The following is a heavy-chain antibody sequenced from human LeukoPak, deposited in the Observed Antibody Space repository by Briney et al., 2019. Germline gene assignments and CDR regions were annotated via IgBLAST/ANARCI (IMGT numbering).Heavy chain of an antibody. V-gene: IGHV4-59*01. Sequence: PSETLSLTCSLSSGSIGSYYWAWVRQTPRKGLEWIGYIFASGTSDYNPSLKSRVTIALDMSRNQFSLNMTSVTAADTAVYFCARGWGSSRGRLDSWGQGTLVTVS. CDR3: ARGWGSSRGRLDS. D-gene: IGHD3-16*01. CDR1: SGSIGSYY. J-gene: IGHJ4*02. CDR2: IFASGTS.